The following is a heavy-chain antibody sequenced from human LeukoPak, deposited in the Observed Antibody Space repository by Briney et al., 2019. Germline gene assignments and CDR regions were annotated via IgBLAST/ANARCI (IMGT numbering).Heavy chain of an antibody. V-gene: IGHV3-20*04. CDR2: LNWNGGRT. D-gene: IGHD3-22*01. Sequence: GGSLRLSCAASGFTFDAYVMSWVRQAPGKGLEWVSGLNWNGGRTGYADSVKGRFTISRDNAKNSLYLQMNSLRAEDTALYYCAREDYDSIGYYFIYYFEYWGQGTPVTVSS. J-gene: IGHJ4*02. CDR1: GFTFDAYV. CDR3: AREDYDSIGYYFIYYFEY.